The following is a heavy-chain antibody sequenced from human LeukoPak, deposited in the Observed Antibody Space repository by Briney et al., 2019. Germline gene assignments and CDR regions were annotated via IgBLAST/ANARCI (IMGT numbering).Heavy chain of an antibody. Sequence: SETLSLTCAVYGGSFSGYYWSWIRQPPGKGLEWIGEINHSGSTNYNPSLKSRVTMSVDTSKNQFSLKLSSVTAADTAVYYCARILWFGELYPSWFDPWGQGTLVTVSS. CDR1: GGSFSGYY. V-gene: IGHV4-34*01. CDR2: INHSGST. D-gene: IGHD3-10*01. CDR3: ARILWFGELYPSWFDP. J-gene: IGHJ5*02.